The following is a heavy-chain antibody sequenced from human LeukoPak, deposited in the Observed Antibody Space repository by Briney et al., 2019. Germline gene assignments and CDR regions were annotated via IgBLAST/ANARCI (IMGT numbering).Heavy chain of an antibody. D-gene: IGHD6-19*01. Sequence: ASVKVSCKASGYTFTSYAMNWVRQAPGQGPEWMGWINTNTGNPTYAQGFTGRFVFSLDSSVSTAYLQISSLKAEDTAVYYCARDILGSGFDYWGQGTLVTVSS. CDR1: GYTFTSYA. CDR2: INTNTGNP. V-gene: IGHV7-4-1*02. J-gene: IGHJ4*02. CDR3: ARDILGSGFDY.